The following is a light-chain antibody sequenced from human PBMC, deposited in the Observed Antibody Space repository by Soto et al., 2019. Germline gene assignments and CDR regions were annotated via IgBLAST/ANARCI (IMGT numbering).Light chain of an antibody. CDR2: AAS. J-gene: IGKJ3*01. CDR3: QHSYSTLIFT. CDR1: QSISSY. V-gene: IGKV1-39*01. Sequence: DIQMTQSPSSLSASVGDRVTITCRASQSISSYLNWYQQKPGKAPKLLIYAASSLQSGVPSRFSGSGSGTDFTLTISSLQPEDFATDYCQHSYSTLIFTFGPGTKVDIK.